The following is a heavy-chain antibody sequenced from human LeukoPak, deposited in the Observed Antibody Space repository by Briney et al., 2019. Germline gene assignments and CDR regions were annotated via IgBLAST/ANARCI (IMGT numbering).Heavy chain of an antibody. V-gene: IGHV4-31*03. CDR3: ARADDSSGYYFNSFDY. CDR1: GGSISSGGYY. CDR2: IYYSGST. D-gene: IGHD3-22*01. J-gene: IGHJ4*02. Sequence: PSETLSLTCTVSGGSISSGGYYWSWIRQHPGKGLEWIGYIYYSGSTYYNPSLKSRVTISVDTSKNQFSLKLSSVTAADTAVYYCARADDSSGYYFNSFDYWGQGTLVTVSS.